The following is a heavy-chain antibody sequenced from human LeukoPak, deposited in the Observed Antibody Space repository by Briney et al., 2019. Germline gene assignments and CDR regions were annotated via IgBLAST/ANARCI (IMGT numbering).Heavy chain of an antibody. CDR1: GGSISRYY. CDR3: ARQYRSSRGFDY. D-gene: IGHD6-6*01. V-gene: IGHV4-59*01. CDR2: SYYSGST. J-gene: IGHJ4*02. Sequence: SETLSLTCTVSGGSISRYYWSWIRQPPGKGLEWIGYSYYSGSTNYNPSLKSLVTISVDTSKNQFSLKLSSVTAADTAVYYCARQYRSSRGFDYWGQGTMVTVSS.